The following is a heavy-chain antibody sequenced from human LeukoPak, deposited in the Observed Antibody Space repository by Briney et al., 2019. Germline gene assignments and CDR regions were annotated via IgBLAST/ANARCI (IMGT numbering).Heavy chain of an antibody. Sequence: GGSLRLSCAASGFTFSSYGMHWVRQAPGKGLEWVAVISYDGSNKYYADSVKGRFTISRDNSKNTLYLQMNSLRAEDTAVYYCAKGDPSSSWYFGFDYWGQGTPVTVSS. CDR1: GFTFSSYG. CDR2: ISYDGSNK. J-gene: IGHJ4*02. D-gene: IGHD6-13*01. CDR3: AKGDPSSSWYFGFDY. V-gene: IGHV3-30*18.